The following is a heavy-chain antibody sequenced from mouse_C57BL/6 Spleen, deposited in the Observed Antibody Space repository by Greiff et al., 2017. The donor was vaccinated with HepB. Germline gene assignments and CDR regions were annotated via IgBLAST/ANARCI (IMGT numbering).Heavy chain of an antibody. CDR1: GYAFSSYW. J-gene: IGHJ2*01. Sequence: VQLVESGAELVKPGASVKISCKASGYAFSSYWMNWVKQRPGKGLEWIGQIYPGDGDTNYNGKFKGKATLTADKSSSTAYMQLSSLTSEDSAVYFCARIYYYGSRGFDYWGKGTTLTVSS. V-gene: IGHV1-80*01. CDR3: ARIYYYGSRGFDY. D-gene: IGHD1-1*01. CDR2: IYPGDGDT.